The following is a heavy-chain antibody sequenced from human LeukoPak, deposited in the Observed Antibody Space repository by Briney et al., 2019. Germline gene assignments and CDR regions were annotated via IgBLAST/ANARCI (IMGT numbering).Heavy chain of an antibody. V-gene: IGHV3-7*03. CDR1: GFTFSSYW. J-gene: IGHJ4*02. D-gene: IGHD4/OR15-4a*01. CDR2: IKQDGSEK. Sequence: AGSLRLSCAASGFTFSSYWMSWVRQAPGKGLEWVANIKQDGSEKYYVDSVKGRFTISRDNAKNSLYLQMNSLRAEDTAVYYCARRAGAYSHPYDYWGQGTLVTVSS. CDR3: ARRAGAYSHPYDY.